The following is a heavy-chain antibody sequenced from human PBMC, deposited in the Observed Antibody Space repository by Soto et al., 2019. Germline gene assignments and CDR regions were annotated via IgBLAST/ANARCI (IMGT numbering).Heavy chain of an antibody. V-gene: IGHV3-43*01. D-gene: IGHD6-6*01. J-gene: IGHJ6*02. CDR1: GFTFDDYT. CDR3: ARWYSSSFGLGYYGMDV. Sequence: SLRLSCAASGFTFDDYTMHWVRQAPGKGLEWVSLISWDGGSTYYADSVKGRFTISRDNSKNSLYLQMNSLRTEDTALYYCARWYSSSFGLGYYGMDVWGQGTTVTVSS. CDR2: ISWDGGST.